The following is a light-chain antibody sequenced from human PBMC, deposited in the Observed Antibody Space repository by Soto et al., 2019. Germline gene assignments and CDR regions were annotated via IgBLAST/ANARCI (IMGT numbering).Light chain of an antibody. CDR1: QDINNY. CDR2: DAS. V-gene: IGKV1-33*01. CDR3: QQYDNLPLT. J-gene: IGKJ4*01. Sequence: DIQLTQSPPSQSASVGDRVTITCQASQDINNYLNWYQQKPGKAPELLIYDASTLETGVPSRFGGSGSGTDFTFAISSLQPEDFATYYCQQYDNLPLTFGGGTKVEI.